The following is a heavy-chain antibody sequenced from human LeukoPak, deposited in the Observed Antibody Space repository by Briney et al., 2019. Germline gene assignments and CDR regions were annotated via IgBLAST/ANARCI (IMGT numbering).Heavy chain of an antibody. D-gene: IGHD1-26*01. CDR2: ISGSGDST. CDR1: GFTFINYD. V-gene: IGHV3-23*01. J-gene: IGHJ4*02. CDR3: AKRVGAATYYFDY. Sequence: GGSLRLSCAASGFTFINYDFVWVRQAPGKGLEWVSVISGSGDSTYYADSVKGRFTISRDNSKNTLYLQMNSLRAEDTAVYYCAKRVGAATYYFDYWGQGTLVTVSS.